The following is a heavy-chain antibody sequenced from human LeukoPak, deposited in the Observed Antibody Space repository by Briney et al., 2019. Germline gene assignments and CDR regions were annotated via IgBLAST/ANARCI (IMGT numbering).Heavy chain of an antibody. J-gene: IGHJ6*03. CDR3: ARDGAVAGTAAGYYYYMDV. V-gene: IGHV3-30*04. D-gene: IGHD6-19*01. CDR2: ISYDGSNK. Sequence: GRSLRLSCAASRFTFSSYAMHWVRQAPGKGLEWVAVISYDGSNKYYADSVKGRFTISRDNSKNTLYLQMNSLRAEDTAVYYCARDGAVAGTAAGYYYYMDVWGKGTTVTVSS. CDR1: RFTFSSYA.